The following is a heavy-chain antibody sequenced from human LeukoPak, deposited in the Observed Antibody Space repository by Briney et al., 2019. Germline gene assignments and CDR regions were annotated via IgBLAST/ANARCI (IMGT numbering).Heavy chain of an antibody. CDR3: ARDAGYYDSSGWNP. CDR1: GFTFSSYS. Sequence: GGSLRLSCAASGFTFSSYSMNWVRQAPGKGLEWVSSISSSSSYIYYADSVKGRFTISRDNAKNSLYLQMNSLRVEDTAVYYCARDAGYYDSSGWNPWGQGTLVTVSS. J-gene: IGHJ5*02. V-gene: IGHV3-21*01. D-gene: IGHD3-22*01. CDR2: ISSSSSYI.